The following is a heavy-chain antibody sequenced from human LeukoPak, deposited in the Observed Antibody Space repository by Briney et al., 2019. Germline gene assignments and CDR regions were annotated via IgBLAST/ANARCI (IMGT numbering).Heavy chain of an antibody. CDR3: ARLKRPSRIGNIEKNVY. D-gene: IGHD2/OR15-2a*01. J-gene: IGHJ4*02. CDR2: IYYSGST. CDR1: GDSITSSSYY. V-gene: IGHV4-39*01. Sequence: SETLSLTCTVSGDSITSSSYYWGWIRQPPGKGLEWIGSIYYSGSTYYNPSLKSRVTISVDTSKNQFSLKLSSVTAADTAVYYCARLKRPSRIGNIEKNVYWGQGTLVTVSS.